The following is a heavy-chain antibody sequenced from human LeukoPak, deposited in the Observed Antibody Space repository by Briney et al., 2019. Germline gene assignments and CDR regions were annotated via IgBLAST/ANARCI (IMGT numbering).Heavy chain of an antibody. V-gene: IGHV1-18*01. CDR1: GYTFTSYG. J-gene: IGHJ6*02. Sequence: ASVKVSCKASGYTFTSYGISWVRQAPGQGLEWMGWISAYNGNTNYAQKLRGRVTMTTDTSTSTAYMELRSLRSDDPAVYYCARDQSRYCSGGSCYYYYYGMDVWGQGTTVTVSS. CDR3: ARDQSRYCSGGSCYYYYYGMDV. CDR2: ISAYNGNT. D-gene: IGHD2-15*01.